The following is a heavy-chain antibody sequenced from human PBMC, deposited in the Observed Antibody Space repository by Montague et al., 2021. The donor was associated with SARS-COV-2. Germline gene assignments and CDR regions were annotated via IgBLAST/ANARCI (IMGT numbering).Heavy chain of an antibody. CDR1: GFTFSSYG. Sequence: SLRLSCAASGFTFSSYGMHWVRQAPGKGLEWVAVIWYDGSNKYYXXSLKGRFTISGDNSKNSLFLQMNSLRAEDTAVYYCARQDAVGATTGFDYWGQGTLVTVSS. CDR2: IWYDGSNK. D-gene: IGHD1-26*01. J-gene: IGHJ4*02. V-gene: IGHV3-33*01. CDR3: ARQDAVGATTGFDY.